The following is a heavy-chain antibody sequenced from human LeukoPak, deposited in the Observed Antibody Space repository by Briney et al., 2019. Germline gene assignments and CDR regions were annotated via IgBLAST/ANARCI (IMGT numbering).Heavy chain of an antibody. J-gene: IGHJ3*02. CDR2: IYSSGTT. CDR1: GGSVSSYY. V-gene: IGHV4-59*02. Sequence: SETLSLTCTVSGGSVSSYYWSWIRQPPGKGLEWIGYIYSSGTTNYNPSLKTGVTISVGTSKNQFSLKLSSVTAADTAVYYCARNYVGYAFDIWGQGTMVTVSS. D-gene: IGHD1-7*01. CDR3: ARNYVGYAFDI.